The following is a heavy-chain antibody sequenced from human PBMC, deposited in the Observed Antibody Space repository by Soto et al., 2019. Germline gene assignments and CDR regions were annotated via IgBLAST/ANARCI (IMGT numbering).Heavy chain of an antibody. CDR2: IGGTPDGGRV. CDR1: GFIFSDHA. J-gene: IGHJ5*02. CDR3: ARDNRITGIVAEIDL. Sequence: GGSLRLSCSASGFIFSDHAMTWIRRAPGRGLEWVAFIGGTPDGGRVEYAASARGRFTISRDDAKRSVYLQMNSLRPDDTGVYYCARDNRITGIVAEIDLWGRGTLVTVSS. D-gene: IGHD1-20*01. V-gene: IGHV3-49*03.